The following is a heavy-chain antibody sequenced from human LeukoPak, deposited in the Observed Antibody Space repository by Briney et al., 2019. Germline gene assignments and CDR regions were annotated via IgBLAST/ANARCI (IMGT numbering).Heavy chain of an antibody. D-gene: IGHD3-22*01. V-gene: IGHV3-11*06. CDR2: VSSSSSYT. Sequence: GGSLRLSCAASGFTFSDYYMSWIRQAPGRRLEWVSCVSSSSSYTNYADSVRGRFTISRDNAKDSLYLQMNSLRAEDTAVYYCARDWTYYYDSSGYYRAFDIWGQGTMVTVSS. CDR3: ARDWTYYYDSSGYYRAFDI. CDR1: GFTFSDYY. J-gene: IGHJ3*02.